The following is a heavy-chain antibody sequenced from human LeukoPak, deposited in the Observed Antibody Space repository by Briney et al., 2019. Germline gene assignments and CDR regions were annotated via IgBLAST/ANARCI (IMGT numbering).Heavy chain of an antibody. CDR3: ARYDFWIGLDY. Sequence: ASVTVSCKASGYTFTGYYMHWVRQAPGQGREWMGWINPNSGGTNYAQKFQGRVTMTRDTSISTAYMELSRLRSDDTAVYYCARYDFWIGLDYWGQGTLVTVSS. D-gene: IGHD3-3*01. V-gene: IGHV1-2*02. J-gene: IGHJ4*02. CDR1: GYTFTGYY. CDR2: INPNSGGT.